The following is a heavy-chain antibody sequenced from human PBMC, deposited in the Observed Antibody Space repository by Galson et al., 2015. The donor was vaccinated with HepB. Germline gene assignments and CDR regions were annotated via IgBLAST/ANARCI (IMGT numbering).Heavy chain of an antibody. Sequence: SLRLSCAASGFTFSSYAMSWVRQAPGKGLEWVSAISGSGGSTYYADSVKGRFTISRDNSKNTLYLQMNSLRAEDTAVYYCAKDPATLYSYGLGAFDYWGQGTLVTVSS. CDR1: GFTFSSYA. V-gene: IGHV3-23*01. CDR3: AKDPATLYSYGLGAFDY. CDR2: ISGSGGST. D-gene: IGHD5-18*01. J-gene: IGHJ4*02.